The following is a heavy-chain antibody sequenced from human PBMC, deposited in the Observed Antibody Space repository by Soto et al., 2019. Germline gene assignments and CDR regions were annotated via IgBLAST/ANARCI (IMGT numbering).Heavy chain of an antibody. CDR2: IYCDDDK. D-gene: IGHD3-10*01. J-gene: IGHJ4*02. V-gene: IGHV2-5*02. Sequence: QITLKESGPTLVKPTQTLTLTCTFSGFSLSTSGVGVGWIRQPPGKALEWLAVIYCDDDKRSSASLKRSLSITKDPSKHQVVLTMGSMDAMDTATYYSALHADYGLAPYSFYYWGQGILVTVSS. CDR3: ALHADYGLAPYSFYY. CDR1: GFSLSTSGVG.